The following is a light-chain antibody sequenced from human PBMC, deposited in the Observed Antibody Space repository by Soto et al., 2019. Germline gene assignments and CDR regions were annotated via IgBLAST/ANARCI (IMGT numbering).Light chain of an antibody. J-gene: IGLJ2*01. CDR2: GNS. V-gene: IGLV1-40*01. CDR1: SSNIGAGYD. Sequence: QSVLTQPPSVSGAPGQRVTISCTGSSSNIGAGYDVHWYQQLPGTAPKLLIYGNSNRTSGVPDRFSGSKSGTSASLAITGLQAEDEGDYYCQSYDSSLSGAGVFGGGTKLTVL. CDR3: QSYDSSLSGAGV.